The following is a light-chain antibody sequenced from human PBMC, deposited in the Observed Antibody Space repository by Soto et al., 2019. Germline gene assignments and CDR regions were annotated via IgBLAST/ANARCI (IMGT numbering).Light chain of an antibody. CDR3: QQHSNWPLT. CDR2: DAS. J-gene: IGKJ4*01. Sequence: EIVLTQSPATLSXXXXXXATLSCRASQTVRXNLAWYQQRPGQAPRLLIYDASSRATGIPARFSGSGSGTDFTLTISSLEPEDFAVYYCQQHSNWPLTFGGGTKVEIK. V-gene: IGKV3-11*01. CDR1: QTVRXN.